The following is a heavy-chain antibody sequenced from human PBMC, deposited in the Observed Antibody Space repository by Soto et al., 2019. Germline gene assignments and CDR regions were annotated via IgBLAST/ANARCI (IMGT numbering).Heavy chain of an antibody. CDR2: FDPEDGET. CDR3: ATAVPPFGYFDY. Sequence: ASVKVSCKVSGYTLTELSMHWVRQAPGKGLEWMGGFDPEDGETIYAQKFQGRVTMTEDTSTDTAYMELSSLRSEDTAVYYCATAVPPFGYFDYWGQGTLVTVSS. CDR1: GYTLTELS. V-gene: IGHV1-24*01. J-gene: IGHJ4*02. D-gene: IGHD3-10*01.